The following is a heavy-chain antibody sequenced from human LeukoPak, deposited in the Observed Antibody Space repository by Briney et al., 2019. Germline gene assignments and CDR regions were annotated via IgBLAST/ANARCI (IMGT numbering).Heavy chain of an antibody. J-gene: IGHJ3*02. D-gene: IGHD3-3*01. CDR2: ISSSSSYI. Sequence: GGSLRLSCAASGFTFSSYSMNWVRQAPGKGLEWVSSISSSSSYIYYADSVKGRFTISRDNAKNSLYLQMNSLRAEDTAVYYCARDFGDDAFDIWGQGTMVTVSS. CDR3: ARDFGDDAFDI. CDR1: GFTFSSYS. V-gene: IGHV3-21*01.